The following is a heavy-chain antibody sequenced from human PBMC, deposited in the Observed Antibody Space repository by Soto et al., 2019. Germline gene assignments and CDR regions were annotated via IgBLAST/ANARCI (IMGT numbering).Heavy chain of an antibody. J-gene: IGHJ6*03. Sequence: SETLSLTCAVYGGSFSGYYWSWIRQPPGKGLEWIGEINHSGSTNYNPSLKSRVTISVDTSKNQFSLKLSTVTAADTAVYYCARAIAAAGNYYYYMDGWGKGTTVTVSS. D-gene: IGHD6-13*01. CDR1: GGSFSGYY. V-gene: IGHV4-34*01. CDR2: INHSGST. CDR3: ARAIAAAGNYYYYMDG.